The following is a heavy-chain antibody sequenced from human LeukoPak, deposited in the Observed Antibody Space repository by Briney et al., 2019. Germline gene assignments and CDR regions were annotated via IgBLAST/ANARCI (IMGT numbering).Heavy chain of an antibody. V-gene: IGHV1-2*02. CDR3: ARDESSVPVAILGGY. Sequence: ASVKVSCKASGYTFTGYYMHWARQAPGQGLEWMGWINPNSGGTNYAQKFQGRVTMTRDTSISTAYMELSRLRSDDTAVYYCARDESSVPVAILGGYWGQGTLATVSS. D-gene: IGHD2-2*01. CDR1: GYTFTGYY. CDR2: INPNSGGT. J-gene: IGHJ4*02.